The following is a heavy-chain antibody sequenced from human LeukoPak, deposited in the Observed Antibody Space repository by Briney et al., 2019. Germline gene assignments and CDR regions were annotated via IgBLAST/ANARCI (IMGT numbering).Heavy chain of an antibody. Sequence: GASVKVSCKASGGTFSSYAISWVRQAPGQGLEWMGGIIPIFGTANYAQKFQGRVTITADESTSTAYMELGSLRSEDTAVYYCARDLRESPTLVDDNAFDIWGQGTMVTVSS. J-gene: IGHJ3*02. CDR1: GGTFSSYA. D-gene: IGHD4-23*01. CDR3: ARDLRESPTLVDDNAFDI. V-gene: IGHV1-69*01. CDR2: IIPIFGTA.